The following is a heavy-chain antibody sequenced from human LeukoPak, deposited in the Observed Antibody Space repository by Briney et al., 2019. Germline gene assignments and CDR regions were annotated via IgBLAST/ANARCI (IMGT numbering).Heavy chain of an antibody. V-gene: IGHV4-31*03. CDR3: AREMTADWNPNEYYFDY. CDR1: GGSISSGGYY. Sequence: PSETLSLTCTVSGGSISSGGYYWSWIRQHPGKGLEWIGYIYYSGSTYYNPSLKSRVTISVDTSKNQFSLKLSSVTAADTAVYYCAREMTADWNPNEYYFDYWGQGTLVTVSS. D-gene: IGHD1-1*01. CDR2: IYYSGST. J-gene: IGHJ4*02.